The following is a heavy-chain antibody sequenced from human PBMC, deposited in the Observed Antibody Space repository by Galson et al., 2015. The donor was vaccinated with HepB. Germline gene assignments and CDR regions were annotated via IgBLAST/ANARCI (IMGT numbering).Heavy chain of an antibody. CDR1: GYTFTNNW. Sequence: QSGAEVKKPGEYLRISCKGSGYTFTNNWITWVRQMPGKGLEWMGRINPTDSSANYSPSFEGHVSISIDKSVTTAYLQWSSLKASDTAIYYCARGRGWTDYWDQGTLLTVTS. V-gene: IGHV5-10-1*01. CDR2: INPTDSSA. CDR3: ARGRGWTDY. J-gene: IGHJ4*02. D-gene: IGHD6-19*01.